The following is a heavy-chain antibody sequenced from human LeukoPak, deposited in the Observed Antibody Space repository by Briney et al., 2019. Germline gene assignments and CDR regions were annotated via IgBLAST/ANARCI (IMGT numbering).Heavy chain of an antibody. J-gene: IGHJ3*02. CDR1: GFTFTRSA. D-gene: IGHD3-22*01. CDR3: AAADYYDSSGYYPYAFHI. Sequence: SVKVSCKASGFTFTRSAMQWVRQARGQRLEWIGWIVVGSGNTNYAQTFQERVTITRDMSTGTAYMELSSLRSEDTAVYYCAAADYYDSSGYYPYAFHIWGQGTMVTVSS. CDR2: IVVGSGNT. V-gene: IGHV1-58*02.